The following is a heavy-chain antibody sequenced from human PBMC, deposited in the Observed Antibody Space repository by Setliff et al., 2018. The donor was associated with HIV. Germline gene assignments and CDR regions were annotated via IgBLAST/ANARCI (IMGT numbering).Heavy chain of an antibody. J-gene: IGHJ5*02. CDR2: MNPNSGNT. CDR1: GYTFTSYD. CDR3: ARAPRPASVLEFLEGLFPNWFDP. V-gene: IGHV1-8*01. D-gene: IGHD3-3*02. Sequence: ASVKVSCKTSGYTFTSYDINWVRRATGQGLEWMGWMNPNSGNTGYAQKFQGRVTITADKSTRTAYMELSSLRSEDTAGYYCARAPRPASVLEFLEGLFPNWFDPWGQGTLVTVSS.